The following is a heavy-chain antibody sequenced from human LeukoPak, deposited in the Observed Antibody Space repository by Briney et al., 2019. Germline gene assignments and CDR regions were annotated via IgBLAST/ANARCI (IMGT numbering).Heavy chain of an antibody. V-gene: IGHV4-4*07. Sequence: SETLSLTCTVSGGSISSYYWSWIRQPAGKGLEWIGRIYTSGSTNYNPSLKSRVTMSVDTSKNQFSLKLSSVTAADTAVYYCARDGDANWRTVEDAFDIWGQGTMVTVSS. CDR3: ARDGDANWRTVEDAFDI. CDR1: GGSISSYY. CDR2: IYTSGST. D-gene: IGHD1-20*01. J-gene: IGHJ3*02.